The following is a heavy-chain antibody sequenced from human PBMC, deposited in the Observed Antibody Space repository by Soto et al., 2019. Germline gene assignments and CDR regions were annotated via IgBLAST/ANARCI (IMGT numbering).Heavy chain of an antibody. CDR1: GGSVSSIHW. Sequence: SETLSLTCAVSGGSVSSIHWWTWVRQPPGKGLEWIGEIYRSGSTNYNPSLKSRIIISVDKSKNQFSLDLSSVTAADTAVYYCARVPAMGGVISHWFDPWG. V-gene: IGHV4-4*02. CDR2: IYRSGST. J-gene: IGHJ5*02. D-gene: IGHD3-16*02. CDR3: ARVPAMGGVISHWFDP.